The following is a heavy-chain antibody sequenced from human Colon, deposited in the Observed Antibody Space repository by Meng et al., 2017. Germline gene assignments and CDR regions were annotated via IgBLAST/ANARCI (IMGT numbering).Heavy chain of an antibody. CDR1: GFRVSDYS. CDR2: ITGGSRDI. D-gene: IGHD1-14*01. J-gene: IGHJ5*02. Sequence: EWRLGESEGGVVKAGGSLRLSCAGSGFRVSDYSMNWVRQAPGKGLEWVASITGGSRDISYADSVKGRFTISRDNAKNSLHLQMDDLKIEDTAVYYCARKVMYSFDPWGQGTLVTVSS. V-gene: IGHV3-21*01. CDR3: ARKVMYSFDP.